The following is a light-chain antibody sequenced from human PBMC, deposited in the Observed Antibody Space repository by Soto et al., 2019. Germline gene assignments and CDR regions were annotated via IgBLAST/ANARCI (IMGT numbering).Light chain of an antibody. J-gene: IGKJ4*02. V-gene: IGKV3-11*01. CDR2: DAS. Sequence: EIVLTQSPATLSLSPGERATLSCRASQSVSSYLAWSQQKPGQAPRLLIYDASNRATGITARFSGSGSGTDFTLTISSLEPEDFAVYYCQQRSNWLLTFGGGTKVEIK. CDR3: QQRSNWLLT. CDR1: QSVSSY.